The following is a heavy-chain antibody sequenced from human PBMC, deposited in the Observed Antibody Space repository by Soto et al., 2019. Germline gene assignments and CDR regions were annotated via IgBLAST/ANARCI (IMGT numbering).Heavy chain of an antibody. CDR1: GYSFTAYG. D-gene: IGHD3-3*01. CDR3: ARDAPPPELRFLEWHNYDYNGMAV. J-gene: IGHJ6*02. V-gene: IGHV1-18*01. Sequence: QVQVVQSGDEVKETGASVRVSCKTSGYSFTAYGISWVRQAPGQGLEWMGWISCYNGKTKYAQKVQGRGTMTTDTSTSTAYMEVRSLRSDDTAIYYCARDAPPPELRFLEWHNYDYNGMAVWGQGTTVTVSS. CDR2: ISCYNGKT.